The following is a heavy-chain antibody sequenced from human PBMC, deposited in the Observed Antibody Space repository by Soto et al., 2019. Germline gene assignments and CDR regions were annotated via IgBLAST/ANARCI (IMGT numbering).Heavy chain of an antibody. J-gene: IGHJ4*02. CDR3: ARSKYSSGWYFDY. CDR2: IYYSGST. Sequence: PSETLSLTCTVSGGSISSSSYYWGWIRQPPGKGLEWIGSIYYSGSTYYNPSLKSRVTISVDTSKKQFSLKLSSVTAAATAVYYCARSKYSSGWYFDYWGQGTRVTVSS. V-gene: IGHV4-39*01. CDR1: GGSISSSSYY. D-gene: IGHD6-25*01.